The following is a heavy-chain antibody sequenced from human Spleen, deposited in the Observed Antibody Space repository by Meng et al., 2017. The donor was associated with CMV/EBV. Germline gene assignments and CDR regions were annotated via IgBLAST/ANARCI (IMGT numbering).Heavy chain of an antibody. V-gene: IGHV3-49*04. CDR1: GFTFSSYW. J-gene: IGHJ4*02. D-gene: IGHD3-3*01. CDR3: TTDNSALYYDFWTYREY. CDR2: IRSKAYGGTT. Sequence: GESLKISCAASGFTFSSYWMSWVRQAPGKGLEWVGFIRSKAYGGTTEYAASVKGRFTISRDDSKSIAYLQMNSLKTEDTAVYYCTTDNSALYYDFWTYREYWGQGTLVTVSS.